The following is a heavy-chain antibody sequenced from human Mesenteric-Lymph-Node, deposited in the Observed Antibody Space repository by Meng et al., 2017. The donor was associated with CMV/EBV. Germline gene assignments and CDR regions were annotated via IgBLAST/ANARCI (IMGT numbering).Heavy chain of an antibody. CDR2: IQNVGHDK. Sequence: GESLKISCAASGFTFRQYGIHWVRQAPGKGLEWVTFIQNVGHDKWYGESVKGRFTISRDNSKNTVYLQMNSLRAEDTALYYCAKDLGSWSYGMDVWGQGTTVTVSS. CDR3: AKDLGSWSYGMDV. D-gene: IGHD1-26*01. CDR1: GFTFRQYG. V-gene: IGHV3-30*02. J-gene: IGHJ6*02.